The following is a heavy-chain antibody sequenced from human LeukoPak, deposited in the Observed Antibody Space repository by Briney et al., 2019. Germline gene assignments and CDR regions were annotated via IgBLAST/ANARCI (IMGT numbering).Heavy chain of an antibody. CDR1: GFIVSSNY. CDR3: ARVGGTNYYYYGMDV. Sequence: GGSLRLSCAASGFIVSSNYVSWVRQAPGKGLECVSVIYSGGSTYYADSVKGRFTISRDNSKNTLYLQMNSLRAEDTAVYYCARVGGTNYYYYGMDVWGQGTTVTVSS. J-gene: IGHJ6*02. V-gene: IGHV3-53*01. CDR2: IYSGGST. D-gene: IGHD1-26*01.